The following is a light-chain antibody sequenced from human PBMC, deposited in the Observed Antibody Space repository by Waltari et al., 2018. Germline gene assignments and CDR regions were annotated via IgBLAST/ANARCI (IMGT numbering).Light chain of an antibody. CDR3: QQRGHWPLT. CDR2: DAS. CDR1: QSFNNF. J-gene: IGKJ1*01. V-gene: IGKV3-11*01. Sequence: VLTQSPGTLSASPGERVTLSCRARQSFNNFLTWYQQKPGQAPRLLIYDASKRAAGIPARFSGSGSGTDFTLTINSLDPEDFAVYYCQQRGHWPLTFGQGTNVEMK.